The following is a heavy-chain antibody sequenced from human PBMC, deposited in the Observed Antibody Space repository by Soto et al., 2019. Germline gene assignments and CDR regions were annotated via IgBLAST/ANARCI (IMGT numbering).Heavy chain of an antibody. CDR2: IYYSGST. D-gene: IGHD6-19*01. CDR3: ASANGYSSGWSLFGYYYGMDV. CDR1: GGSISSYY. V-gene: IGHV4-59*01. J-gene: IGHJ6*02. Sequence: SSETLSLTCTVSGGSISSYYWSWIRQPPGKGLEWIGYIYYSGSTNYNPSLKSRVTISVDTSMNQFSLKLSSVTAADTAVYYCASANGYSSGWSLFGYYYGMDVWGQGTTVTVSS.